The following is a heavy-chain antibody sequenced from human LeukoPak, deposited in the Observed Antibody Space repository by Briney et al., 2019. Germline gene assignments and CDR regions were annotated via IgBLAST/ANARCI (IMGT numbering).Heavy chain of an antibody. CDR1: GGTFSSYA. V-gene: IGHV1-69*13. CDR2: IIPIFGTA. CDR3: ARGAIVVVPAAMVDSLNSYYYYGMDV. D-gene: IGHD2-2*01. J-gene: IGHJ6*02. Sequence: SVKVSCKASGGTFSSYAISWVRQAPGQGLEWMGGIIPIFGTANYAQKFQGRVTITADESTSTAYMELSSLRSEDTAVYYCARGAIVVVPAAMVDSLNSYYYYGMDVWGQGTTVTVSS.